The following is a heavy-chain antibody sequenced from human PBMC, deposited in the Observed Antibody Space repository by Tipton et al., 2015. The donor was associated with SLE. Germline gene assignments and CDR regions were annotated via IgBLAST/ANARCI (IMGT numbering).Heavy chain of an antibody. V-gene: IGHV4-34*01. CDR1: GGSISGYY. Sequence: TLSLTCTVSGGSISGYYWSWIRQPPGKGLEWIGEINHSGSTNYNPSLKSRVTISVDTSKNQFSLKLSSVTAADTAVYYCARGNPGIAAALDYWGQGTLVTVSS. CDR2: INHSGST. J-gene: IGHJ4*02. D-gene: IGHD6-13*01. CDR3: ARGNPGIAAALDY.